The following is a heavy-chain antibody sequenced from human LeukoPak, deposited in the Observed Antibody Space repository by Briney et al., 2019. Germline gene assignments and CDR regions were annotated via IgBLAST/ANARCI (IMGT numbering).Heavy chain of an antibody. CDR3: ARAGSGWYEDY. Sequence: GASVKVSCKASGYTLTSYGISWVRQAPGQGLEWMGWISGYNDNTNYAQKFQGRVTMTTDTSTSTAYMELRSLRSDDTAVYYCARAGSGWYEDYWGQGTLVTVSS. CDR2: ISGYNDNT. CDR1: GYTLTSYG. J-gene: IGHJ4*02. V-gene: IGHV1-18*01. D-gene: IGHD6-19*01.